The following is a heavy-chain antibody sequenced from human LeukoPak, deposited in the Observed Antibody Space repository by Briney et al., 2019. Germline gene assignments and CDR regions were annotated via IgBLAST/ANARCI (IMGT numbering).Heavy chain of an antibody. CDR2: IIPIIGTT. CDR3: ARDGGGYSPPGY. CDR1: GYTFTGYY. Sequence: ASVKVSCKASGYTFTGYYMHWVRQAPGQGLEWMGGIIPIIGTTNYAQRFQGRVTITADKSTRTAYMELSSLRSEDTAVYYCARDGGGYSPPGYWGQGTLVTVSS. D-gene: IGHD1-26*01. J-gene: IGHJ4*02. V-gene: IGHV1-69*06.